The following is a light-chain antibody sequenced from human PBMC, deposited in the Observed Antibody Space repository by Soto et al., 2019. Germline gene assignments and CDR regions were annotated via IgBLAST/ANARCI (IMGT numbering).Light chain of an antibody. J-gene: IGKJ1*01. CDR2: KAS. Sequence: DIQMTQSPSTLSGSVGDRVTIPCRASQTISSWLAWYQQKPGKAPKLLIYKASTLKSGVPSRFSGSGSGTEFTLTISSLQPDDFATDYCQQYNSYPWTFGQGTKVDIK. CDR3: QQYNSYPWT. V-gene: IGKV1-5*03. CDR1: QTISSW.